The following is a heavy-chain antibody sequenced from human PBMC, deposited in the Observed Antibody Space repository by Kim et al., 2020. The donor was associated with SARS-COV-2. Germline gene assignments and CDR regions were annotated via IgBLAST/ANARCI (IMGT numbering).Heavy chain of an antibody. CDR3: ARGPLWSGYGTFDY. D-gene: IGHD3-3*01. J-gene: IGHJ4*02. CDR1: GFTFSSYS. Sequence: GGSLRLSCAASGFTFSSYSMNWVRQAPGKGLEWVSSISSSSSYIYYADSVKGRFTISRDNAKNSLYLQMNSLRAEDTAVYYCARGPLWSGYGTFDYWGQGTLVTVSS. CDR2: ISSSSSYI. V-gene: IGHV3-21*01.